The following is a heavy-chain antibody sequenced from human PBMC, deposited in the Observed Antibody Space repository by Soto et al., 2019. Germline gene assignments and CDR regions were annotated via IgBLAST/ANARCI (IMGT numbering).Heavy chain of an antibody. V-gene: IGHV4-31*03. CDR3: ARDGRSITTVREPDAFDD. J-gene: IGHJ4*02. D-gene: IGHD3-10*01. CDR2: IYYSGST. Sequence: SETLSLTCTVSGGSISSGGYYWSWIRQHPGKGLEWIGYIYYSGSTYYNPSLKSRVTISVDTSKNQFSLKLSSVTAADTAVYYCARDGRSITTVREPDAFDDWGQGTLVTVSS. CDR1: GGSISSGGYY.